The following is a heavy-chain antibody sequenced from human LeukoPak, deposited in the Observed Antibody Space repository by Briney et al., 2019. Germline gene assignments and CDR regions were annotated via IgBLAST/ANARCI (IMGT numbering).Heavy chain of an antibody. D-gene: IGHD2-21*02. CDR1: GGSFSGYY. J-gene: IGHJ4*02. Sequence: SETLSLTRAVYGGSFSGYYWSWIRQPPGKGLEWIGEINHSGSTNYNPSLKSRVTISVDTSKNQFSLKLSSETAADTAVYYCARGRGRAVTGRWYFDYWGQGTLVTVSS. CDR2: INHSGST. V-gene: IGHV4-34*01. CDR3: ARGRGRAVTGRWYFDY.